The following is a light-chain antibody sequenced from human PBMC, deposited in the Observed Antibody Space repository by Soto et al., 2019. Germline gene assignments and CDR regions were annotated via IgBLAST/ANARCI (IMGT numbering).Light chain of an antibody. CDR3: QQYIRWPLT. Sequence: VMRQSPGTPSGAPGGKQNLSCRASQSVRNSLLAWCQQKPGQAPRLLIYGASTRATGTPARFSGSGSGTEFTLTISSLQSEDFAVYYCQQYIRWPLTFGGGTKVDVK. CDR2: GAS. CDR1: QSVRNSL. V-gene: IGKV3-15*01. J-gene: IGKJ4*01.